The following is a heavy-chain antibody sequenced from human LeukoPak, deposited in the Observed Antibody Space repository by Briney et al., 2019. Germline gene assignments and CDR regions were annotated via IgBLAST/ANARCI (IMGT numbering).Heavy chain of an antibody. J-gene: IGHJ4*02. V-gene: IGHV3-74*01. D-gene: IGHD4-17*01. CDR3: ARVMTTVTKAFDY. Sequence: GGSLRLSCAASGFTFSSYRMHWVRQAPGKGLVWVSRINSDGSSTSYADSVKGRFTISRDNAKNTLYLQMNSLRAEDTAVYYCARVMTTVTKAFDYWGQGTLVTVSS. CDR1: GFTFSSYR. CDR2: INSDGSST.